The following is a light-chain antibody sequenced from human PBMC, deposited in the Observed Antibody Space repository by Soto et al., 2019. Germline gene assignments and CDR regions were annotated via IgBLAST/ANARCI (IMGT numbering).Light chain of an antibody. CDR2: EDN. J-gene: IGLJ3*02. CDR1: SGSIASNY. V-gene: IGLV6-57*04. Sequence: NFMLTQPHSVSESPGKTVTISCTRSSGSIASNYVQWYQQRPGSAPTTVIYEDNQRPSGVPDRFSGSIDSSSNSASLTISGLKTEDEADYYCQSYDSSNQWVFGGGTKLTVL. CDR3: QSYDSSNQWV.